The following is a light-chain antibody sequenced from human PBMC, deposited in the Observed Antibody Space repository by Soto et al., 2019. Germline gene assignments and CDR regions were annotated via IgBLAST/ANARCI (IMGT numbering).Light chain of an antibody. CDR2: GAS. CDR3: QQYGSSPWT. V-gene: IGKV3-20*01. CDR1: QSVSSSY. J-gene: IGKJ1*01. Sequence: IVLTQSPVTLSLSPGERATLSCLASQSVSSSYLAWYQQKPGQAPRLLIYGASSRATGIPDRFSGSGSGTDFTLTISRLEPEDFAVYYCQQYGSSPWTFGQVTKVDIK.